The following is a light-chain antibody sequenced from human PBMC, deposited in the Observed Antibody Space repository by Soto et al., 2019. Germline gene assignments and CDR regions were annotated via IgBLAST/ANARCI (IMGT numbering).Light chain of an antibody. Sequence: QSALTQPASVSGSPGQSITISCTGTSSDVGGYNYVSWYQQHPGKAPKLMIYEVSNRPSGVSNRFSGSKSGNTASLTISGLQAEDEADYYSSSFKRRSTPHVFGPGTKLTVL. J-gene: IGLJ1*01. V-gene: IGLV2-14*01. CDR1: SSDVGGYNY. CDR2: EVS. CDR3: SSFKRRSTPHV.